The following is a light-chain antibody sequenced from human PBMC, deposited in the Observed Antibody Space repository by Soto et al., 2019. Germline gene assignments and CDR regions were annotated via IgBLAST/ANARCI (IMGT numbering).Light chain of an antibody. CDR2: GTS. J-gene: IGKJ2*01. V-gene: IGKV3-20*01. CDR1: QSISNDH. Sequence: EIVLTQSPGTLSLSPGERVTLSCRASQSISNDHLAWYQQKPGQAPRLLIHGTSNRATGIPDRFSGSGSGTDFTLTFSRLEPEDFAVYYCQHYGSSPPYTFGQGTKLKIK. CDR3: QHYGSSPPYT.